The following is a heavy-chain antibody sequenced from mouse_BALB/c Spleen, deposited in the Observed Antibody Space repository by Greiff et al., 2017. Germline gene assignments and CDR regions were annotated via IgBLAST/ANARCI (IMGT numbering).Heavy chain of an antibody. CDR1: GFSLTSYG. CDR3: ARDRNYGSSGYFDV. CDR2: IWAGGST. J-gene: IGHJ1*01. Sequence: VQVVESGPGLVAPSQSLSITCTVSGFSLTSYGVHWVRQPPGKGLEWLGVIWAGGSTNYNSALMSRLSISKDNSKSQVFLKMNSLQTDDTAMYYCARDRNYGSSGYFDVWGAGTTVTVSS. V-gene: IGHV2-9*02. D-gene: IGHD1-1*01.